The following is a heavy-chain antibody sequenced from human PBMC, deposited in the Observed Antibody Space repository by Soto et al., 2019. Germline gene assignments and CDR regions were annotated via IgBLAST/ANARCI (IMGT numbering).Heavy chain of an antibody. CDR3: AKDLEVDTAMFSYGMDV. CDR2: ISGNGGST. Sequence: GGSLRLSCAASGFTFSIFGMNWVRQAPGKGLEWVSAISGNGGSTYYADSVKGRFTISRDNSKNTLYLQMNSLRADDTAVYYCAKDLEVDTAMFSYGMDVWGQGTSVTVS. J-gene: IGHJ6*02. CDR1: GFTFSIFG. D-gene: IGHD5-18*01. V-gene: IGHV3-23*01.